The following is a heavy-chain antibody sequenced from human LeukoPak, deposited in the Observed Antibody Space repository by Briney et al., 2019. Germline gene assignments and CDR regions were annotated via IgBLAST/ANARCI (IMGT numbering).Heavy chain of an antibody. CDR3: SSTSPYLDP. Sequence: PGGSLRLSCAAAGFTFSSYGMHWVRQAPGKGPEWVAVISYDGSNKYYADSVKGRFTISRDNCKNTLYLQMNSLRAEDTAVYYCSSTSPYLDPWGQGTLVTVSS. CDR1: GFTFSSYG. D-gene: IGHD2-2*01. V-gene: IGHV3-30*03. J-gene: IGHJ5*02. CDR2: ISYDGSNK.